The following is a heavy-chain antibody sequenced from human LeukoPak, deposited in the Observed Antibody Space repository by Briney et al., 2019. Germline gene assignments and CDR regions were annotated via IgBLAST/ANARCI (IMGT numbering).Heavy chain of an antibody. CDR3: ARAGTVTTFDY. D-gene: IGHD4-17*01. J-gene: IGHJ4*02. Sequence: SETLSLTCTVSGGSITSYSWSWIRQPPGKGLEWIGYIYYSGSTYYNPSLKSRVTISVDTSKNQFSLKLSSVTAADTAVYYCARAGTVTTFDYWGQGTLVTVSS. CDR2: IYYSGST. CDR1: GGSITSYS. V-gene: IGHV4-59*12.